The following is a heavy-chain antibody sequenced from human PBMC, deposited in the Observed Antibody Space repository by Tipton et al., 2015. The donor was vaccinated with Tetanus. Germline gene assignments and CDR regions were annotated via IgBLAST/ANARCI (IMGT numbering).Heavy chain of an antibody. D-gene: IGHD4-23*01. J-gene: IGHJ4*02. CDR2: ASYSGSS. V-gene: IGHV4-61*08. CDR3: ARCPYGGVSGTLYY. CDR1: GGSVNSGGYY. Sequence: TLSLTCTVSGGSVNSGGYYWSWIRQPPGKGLEWIGYASYSGSSNYNPSLKSRVIISIDASKNQFSLKLSSVAAADTAVYYCARCPYGGVSGTLYYWGLGILVTVSS.